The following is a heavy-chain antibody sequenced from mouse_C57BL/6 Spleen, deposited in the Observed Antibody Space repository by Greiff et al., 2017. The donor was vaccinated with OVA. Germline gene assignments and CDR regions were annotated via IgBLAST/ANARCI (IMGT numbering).Heavy chain of an antibody. J-gene: IGHJ3*01. D-gene: IGHD3-2*02. CDR1: GFTFSSYA. CDR3: ARGGDSSGSWFAY. CDR2: ISDGGSYT. V-gene: IGHV5-4*03. Sequence: DVMLVESGGGLVKPGGSLKLSCAASGFTFSSYAMSWVRQTPEKRLEWVATISDGGSYTYYPDNVKGRFTISRDNAKNNLYLQMSHLKSEDTAMYYCARGGDSSGSWFAYWGQGTLVTVSA.